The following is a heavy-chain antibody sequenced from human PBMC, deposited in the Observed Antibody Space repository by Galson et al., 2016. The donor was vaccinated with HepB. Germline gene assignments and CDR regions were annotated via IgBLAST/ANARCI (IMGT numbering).Heavy chain of an antibody. CDR1: GYTFTNYY. CDR3: ARGGGYGDSPDYYYGVDV. J-gene: IGHJ6*02. V-gene: IGHV1-46*01. CDR2: INPTDVTT. D-gene: IGHD4-17*01. Sequence: SVKVSCKASGYTFTNYYIHWVRQAPGQGLEWMGIINPTDVTTPYAQKFQGRVTMTSDTSTSTVYMELSSLRSADTAVYYCARGGGYGDSPDYYYGVDVWGQGTTVIVSS.